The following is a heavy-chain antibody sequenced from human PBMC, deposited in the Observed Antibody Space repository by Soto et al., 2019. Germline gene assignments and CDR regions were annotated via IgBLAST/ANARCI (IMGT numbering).Heavy chain of an antibody. CDR3: ARDRALRFLEWLGSYGMDV. CDR2: IYYSGST. CDR1: GGSISSGDYY. D-gene: IGHD3-3*01. J-gene: IGHJ6*02. Sequence: QVQLQESGPGLVKPSQTLSLTCTVSGGSISSGDYYWSWIRQPPGKGLEWIGYIYYSGSTYYNPSLQSRVTISVDTSKNQFSLKLSSVTAADTAVYYCARDRALRFLEWLGSYGMDVWGQGTTVTVSS. V-gene: IGHV4-30-4*01.